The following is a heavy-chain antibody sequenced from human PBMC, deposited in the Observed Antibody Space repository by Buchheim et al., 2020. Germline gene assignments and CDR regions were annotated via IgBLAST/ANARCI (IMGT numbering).Heavy chain of an antibody. CDR1: GGTFSSYA. CDR2: IIPILGIA. CDR3: AREGCYYDSSGYYCPFDY. V-gene: IGHV1-69*04. J-gene: IGHJ4*02. Sequence: QVQLVQSGAEVKKPGSSVKVSCKASGGTFSSYAISWVRQAPGQGLEWMGRIIPILGIANYAQKFQGRVTITADKSTSTASMELSSLRSEDTAVYYCAREGCYYDSSGYYCPFDYWGQGTL. D-gene: IGHD3-22*01.